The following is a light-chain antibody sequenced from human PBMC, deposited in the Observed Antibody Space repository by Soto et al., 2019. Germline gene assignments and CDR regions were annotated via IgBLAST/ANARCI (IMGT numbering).Light chain of an antibody. CDR1: QSLLHDDGYNY. Sequence: DIVMTQSPLSLPVTPGEPASISCRSSQSLLHDDGYNYLDWYLQKPGQSPQLLIYLGSNRASGVPDRFSVSGSGTDFTLEISRVEAEDVGVYHCMQGRQNPPTFGQGTRLEIK. J-gene: IGKJ5*01. CDR3: MQGRQNPPT. CDR2: LGS. V-gene: IGKV2-28*01.